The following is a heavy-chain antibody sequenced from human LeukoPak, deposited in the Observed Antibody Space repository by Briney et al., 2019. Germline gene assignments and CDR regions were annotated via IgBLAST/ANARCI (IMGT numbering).Heavy chain of an antibody. J-gene: IGHJ6*02. Sequence: GGSLRLSCAASGFTSSTYWMSWVRQAPGKGLEWVANIKQDGSEKCYVDSVKGRFTISRDNAKNSVYLQMNSLRVEDTAVYYCARELGHEGGCGMDVWGQGTTVTVSS. CDR1: GFTSSTYW. D-gene: IGHD1-26*01. V-gene: IGHV3-7*01. CDR2: IKQDGSEK. CDR3: ARELGHEGGCGMDV.